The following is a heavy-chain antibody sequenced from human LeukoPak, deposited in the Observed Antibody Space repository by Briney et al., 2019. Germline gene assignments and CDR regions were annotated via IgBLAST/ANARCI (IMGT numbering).Heavy chain of an antibody. CDR1: GGSISSYY. J-gene: IGHJ4*02. Sequence: PSETLSLTCTVSGGSISSYYWSWIRQPPGKGLEWIGYIYYSGSTNYNPSLKSRVTISVDTSKNQFSLKLSSVTAADTAVYYCARNAAPRDFMIDCWGQGTLVTVSS. V-gene: IGHV4-59*01. D-gene: IGHD6-25*01. CDR3: ARNAAPRDFMIDC. CDR2: IYYSGST.